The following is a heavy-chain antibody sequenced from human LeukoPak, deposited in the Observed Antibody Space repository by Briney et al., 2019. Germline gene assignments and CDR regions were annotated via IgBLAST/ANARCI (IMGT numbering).Heavy chain of an antibody. CDR2: IRYDGSNK. D-gene: IGHD2-21*02. CDR3: EKDREVTY. Sequence: PGGSLRLSCAASGFTFSSYGMYWVRQAPGKGLGWVAFIRYDGSNKSYADSVKGRFTLSRDNSKNTPCLQMNCLRAADQAVIYFEKDREVTYWGQGTLVTVSS. CDR1: GFTFSSYG. V-gene: IGHV3-30*02. J-gene: IGHJ4*02.